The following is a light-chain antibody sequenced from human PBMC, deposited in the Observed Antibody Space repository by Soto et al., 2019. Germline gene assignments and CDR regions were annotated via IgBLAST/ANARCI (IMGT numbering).Light chain of an antibody. J-gene: IGKJ4*01. CDR2: DAS. CDR3: QQYGSSLLT. CDR1: QSVSSY. V-gene: IGKV3-11*01. Sequence: EIVLTQSPATLSLSPGERATLSCRASQSVSSYLAWYQQKPGQAPRLLIYDASNRATGIPARFSGSGSGTDFSLTISRLEPEDSAVYYCQQYGSSLLTFGGGTKVDIK.